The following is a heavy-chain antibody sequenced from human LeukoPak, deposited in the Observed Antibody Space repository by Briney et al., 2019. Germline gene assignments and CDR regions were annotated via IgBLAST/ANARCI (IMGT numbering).Heavy chain of an antibody. V-gene: IGHV4-59*01. CDR2: IYYSGST. J-gene: IGHJ5*02. D-gene: IGHD2-2*01. Sequence: PSETLSLTCEVSAGSLTGYYWSWIRQPPGKGLEWIGYIYYSGSTNYNPSLKSRVTISVDTSKNQFSLKLYSVTAADTAVYYCARLGGCTTTSCYVHWFDPWGQGTLVTVSS. CDR1: AGSLTGYY. CDR3: ARLGGCTTTSCYVHWFDP.